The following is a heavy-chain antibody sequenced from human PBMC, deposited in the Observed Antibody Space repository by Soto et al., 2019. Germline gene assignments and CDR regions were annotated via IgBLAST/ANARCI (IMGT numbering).Heavy chain of an antibody. CDR1: GFTFSNFG. CDR2: ISYYGGDE. D-gene: IGHD4-17*01. CDR3: AKVYGDYNDDYYLMDV. J-gene: IGHJ6*03. Sequence: QVQLVESGGGVVQPGRSLRLSCAASGFTFSNFGMHWVRRAPGKGLEWVAFISYYGGDEFYADSVKGRVTISRDNSKNTLYLQMNGLRTEDTAVYFCAKVYGDYNDDYYLMDVWGKGTTVTVSS. V-gene: IGHV3-30*18.